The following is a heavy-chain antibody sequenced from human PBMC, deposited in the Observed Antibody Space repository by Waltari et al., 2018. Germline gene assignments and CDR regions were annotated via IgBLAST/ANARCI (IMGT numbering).Heavy chain of an antibody. CDR1: GFTFMVSS. CDR2: INADNGST. V-gene: IGHV1-3*01. D-gene: IGHD3-16*01. Sequence: QVQLVQSGAEVKKPGASVTISCKASGFTFMVSSFHWVRQAPGQTLEWMGWINADNGSTKYSEKLQGRVTITRDRYTGTAYMELSSLRSEDTAKYFCARGPLGGLYAGDYFDYWGQGTLVSVSP. J-gene: IGHJ4*02. CDR3: ARGPLGGLYAGDYFDY.